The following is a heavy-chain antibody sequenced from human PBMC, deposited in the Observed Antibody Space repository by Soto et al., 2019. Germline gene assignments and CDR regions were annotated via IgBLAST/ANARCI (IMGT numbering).Heavy chain of an antibody. CDR2: IFSNDEK. V-gene: IGHV2-26*01. J-gene: IGHJ4*02. CDR3: ARSYSYYDILTGYLYYFDY. D-gene: IGHD3-9*01. Sequence: QVTLKESGPVLVKPTETLTLTCTVSGFSLSNARMGVSWIRQPPGKALEWLAHIFSNDEKSYSTSLKSRLTISKDTSKSQVVLTMTNMDPVDTATYYCARSYSYYDILTGYLYYFDYWGQGTLVTVSS. CDR1: GFSLSNARMG.